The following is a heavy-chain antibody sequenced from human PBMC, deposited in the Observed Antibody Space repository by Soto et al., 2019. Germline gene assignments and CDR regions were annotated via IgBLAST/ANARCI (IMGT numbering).Heavy chain of an antibody. J-gene: IGHJ4*02. D-gene: IGHD5-12*01. CDR1: GFTFSEYA. V-gene: IGHV3-23*01. CDR2: ISGRGDRT. Sequence: PGGPLRLSCAASGFTFSEYAMAWVRQAPGKGLEWVSTISGRGDRTYYTESVQGRFTISRDNSRNTLSLLLYSLRAEDTAIYYRVKDYDCLTTSCLFDYWGQGTLVTVSS. CDR3: VKDYDCLTTSCLFDY.